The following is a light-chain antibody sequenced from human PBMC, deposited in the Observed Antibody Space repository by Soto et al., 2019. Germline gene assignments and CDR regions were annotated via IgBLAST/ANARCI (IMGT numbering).Light chain of an antibody. Sequence: EIVLTQSPATLSLSPGERATLSCRASQSVGSYLAWYQQKPGQAPRPLIYAASSLESGVPSRFSGGGSGPDFTLTISSLQPEDFATYYCQQTYSTLLTFGGGTKVEI. V-gene: IGKV3-11*01. CDR2: AAS. CDR3: QQTYSTLLT. J-gene: IGKJ4*01. CDR1: QSVGSY.